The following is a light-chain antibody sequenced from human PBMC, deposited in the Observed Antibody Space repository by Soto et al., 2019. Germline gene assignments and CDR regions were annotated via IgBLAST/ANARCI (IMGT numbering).Light chain of an antibody. Sequence: QSALTQPASVSVSPGQSITISCTGTSSDVGGYNYVSWYQQHPGKAPKLMIYEVSNRPSGVSNRFSGSKSGNTASLTISGLQAEDEADYYCSSYTSSSTPVFGTGTKLTVL. CDR2: EVS. CDR3: SSYTSSSTPV. V-gene: IGLV2-14*01. J-gene: IGLJ1*01. CDR1: SSDVGGYNY.